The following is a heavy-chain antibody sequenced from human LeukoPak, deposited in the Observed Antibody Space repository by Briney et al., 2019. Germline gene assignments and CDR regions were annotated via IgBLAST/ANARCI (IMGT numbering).Heavy chain of an antibody. CDR1: GFTFSSYA. D-gene: IGHD3-16*01. J-gene: IGHJ4*02. Sequence: GGSLRLSCAASGFTFSSYAMHWVRQAPGKGLEWVAVISYDGSNKYYADSVKGRFTISRDNSKNTLYPQMNSLRAEDTAVYYCARDLGGIFDYWGQGTLVTVSS. V-gene: IGHV3-30*04. CDR3: ARDLGGIFDY. CDR2: ISYDGSNK.